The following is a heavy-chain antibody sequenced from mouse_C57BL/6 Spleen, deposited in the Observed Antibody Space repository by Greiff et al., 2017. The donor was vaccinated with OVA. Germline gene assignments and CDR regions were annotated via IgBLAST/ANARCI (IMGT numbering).Heavy chain of an antibody. J-gene: IGHJ2*01. V-gene: IGHV1-80*01. CDR2: IYPGDGDT. CDR3: AREQGDSSVHFDY. D-gene: IGHD3-2*02. Sequence: QVQLQQSGAELVKPGASVKISCKASGYAFSSYWMNWVKQRPGKGLEWIGKIYPGDGDTNYNGKFKGKATLTADKSSSKAYMQLSSLTSEDSAVYFCAREQGDSSVHFDYWGQGTTLTVSS. CDR1: GYAFSSYW.